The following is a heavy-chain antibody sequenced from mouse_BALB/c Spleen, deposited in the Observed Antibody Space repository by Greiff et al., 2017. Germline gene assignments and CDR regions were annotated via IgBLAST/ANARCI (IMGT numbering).Heavy chain of an antibody. Sequence: QVQLQQSGPGLVAPSQSLSITCTVSGFSLTSYGVHWVRQPPGKGLEWLGVIWAGGSTNYNSALMSRLSISKDNSKSQVFLKMNSLQTDDTAMYYCARDRGYYGSSGYFDVWGAGTTVTVSS. V-gene: IGHV2-9*02. D-gene: IGHD1-1*01. CDR1: GFSLTSYG. CDR3: ARDRGYYGSSGYFDV. CDR2: IWAGGST. J-gene: IGHJ1*01.